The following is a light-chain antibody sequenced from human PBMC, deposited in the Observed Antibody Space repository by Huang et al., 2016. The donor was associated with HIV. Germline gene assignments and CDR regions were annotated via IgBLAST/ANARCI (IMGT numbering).Light chain of an antibody. CDR3: QQSYSTPLT. Sequence: DIQMTQSPSSLSASVGDRVTITCRASQSISSYLNWYQQKPGKAPNLLIYAASSLQSGVPSRFSGSESGTDFTLTINSLQPEDFATYYCQQSYSTPLTFGGGTTVEIK. J-gene: IGKJ4*01. V-gene: IGKV1-39*01. CDR2: AAS. CDR1: QSISSY.